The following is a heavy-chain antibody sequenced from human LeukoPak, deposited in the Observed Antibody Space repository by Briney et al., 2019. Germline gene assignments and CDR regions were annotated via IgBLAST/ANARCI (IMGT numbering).Heavy chain of an antibody. J-gene: IGHJ5*02. CDR2: ISWNSGSI. CDR1: GFTFDDYA. CDR3: AKDSAATGFDP. D-gene: IGHD2-15*01. V-gene: IGHV3-9*01. Sequence: PGGSLRLSCAASGFTFDDYAMHWVRQAPGKGLEWVSGISWNSGSIGYADSVKGRFTISRDNAKNSLYLQMNSLRAEDTALYYCAKDSAATGFDPWGQGTLVTVSS.